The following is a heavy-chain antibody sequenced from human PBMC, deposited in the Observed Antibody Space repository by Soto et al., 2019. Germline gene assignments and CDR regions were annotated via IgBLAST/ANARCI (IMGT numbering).Heavy chain of an antibody. CDR3: ARDPRSGYSGY. CDR1: GYTFTNYD. D-gene: IGHD3-3*01. Sequence: QVQLVQSGAEVKKPGASVKVSCKASGYTFTNYDITWVRQAPGQGLEWMGWISAYTGNTNYPQKLQGRVILTTDTPASTAYMEVRSLTSDDTAVYYFARDPRSGYSGYWGQGTLVNDSS. V-gene: IGHV1-18*04. CDR2: ISAYTGNT. J-gene: IGHJ4*02.